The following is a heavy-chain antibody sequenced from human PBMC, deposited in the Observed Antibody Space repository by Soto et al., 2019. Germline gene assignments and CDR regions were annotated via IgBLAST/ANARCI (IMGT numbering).Heavy chain of an antibody. J-gene: IGHJ4*02. Sequence: QVQLVQSGAEVKKPGASVKVSCKASGYIFTNHDIHWVRQAPGQGLEWMGIINPSGGSTNYLQKFQGRVTMTRDTSTSTVYMELSSLRSEDTAVYFCARADYYDSSGFYYDYWGQGTLVTVSS. CDR1: GYIFTNHD. V-gene: IGHV1-46*01. CDR2: INPSGGST. CDR3: ARADYYDSSGFYYDY. D-gene: IGHD3-22*01.